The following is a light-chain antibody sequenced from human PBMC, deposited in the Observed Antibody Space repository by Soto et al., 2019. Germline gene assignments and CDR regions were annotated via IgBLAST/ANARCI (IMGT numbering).Light chain of an antibody. CDR2: KAS. V-gene: IGKV1-5*03. J-gene: IGKJ2*01. Sequence: DIQMTQSPSTLSASVGDRVTITCRASQTISTSLAWYQQKPGKAPRLLIYKASSLERGVPSRFSGSGSGTEFTLTIRSLQPDDFAPYYCQQYSSYSPYTFGQGTRLEI. CDR3: QQYSSYSPYT. CDR1: QTISTS.